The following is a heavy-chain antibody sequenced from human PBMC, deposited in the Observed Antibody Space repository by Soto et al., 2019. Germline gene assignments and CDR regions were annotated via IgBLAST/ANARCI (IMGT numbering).Heavy chain of an antibody. CDR2: IWYDGSNK. V-gene: IGHV3-33*01. D-gene: IGHD6-13*01. CDR1: GFTFSSYG. Sequence: LRLSCAASGFTFSSYGMHWVRQAPGKGLEWVAVIWYDGSNKYYADSVKGRFTISRDNSKNTLYLQMNSLRAEDTAVYYCARDPRIAAAGKSKTYHYYYGMDVWGQGTTVTVSS. J-gene: IGHJ6*02. CDR3: ARDPRIAAAGKSKTYHYYYGMDV.